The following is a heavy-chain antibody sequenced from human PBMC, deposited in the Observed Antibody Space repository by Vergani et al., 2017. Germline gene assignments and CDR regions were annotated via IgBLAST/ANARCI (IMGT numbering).Heavy chain of an antibody. V-gene: IGHV5-10-1*01. J-gene: IGHJ3*02. Sequence: EVQLVQSGAEVKKPGESLKISCKGSGYSFTSYRISWVRQMPGKGLEWMGRIDPSDSYTNYSPSFQGHVTISADKSISTAYLQWSSLKASDTAMYYCARTGGSTYYYDSGGYRWSAFDIWGQGTMVTVSS. CDR3: ARTGGSTYYYDSGGYRWSAFDI. CDR2: IDPSDSYT. D-gene: IGHD3-22*01. CDR1: GYSFTSYR.